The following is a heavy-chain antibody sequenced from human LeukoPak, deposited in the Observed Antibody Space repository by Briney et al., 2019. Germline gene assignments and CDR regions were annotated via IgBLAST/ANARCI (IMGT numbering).Heavy chain of an antibody. V-gene: IGHV1-69*13. D-gene: IGHD3-3*01. CDR1: GGTFSSYA. CDR2: IIPIFGTA. CDR3: ARDLRYYDFWSGYFPNHYYYMDV. J-gene: IGHJ6*03. Sequence: EASVKVSCKASGGTFSSYAISWVRQAPGQGLEWMGGIIPIFGTANYAQKFQGRVTITADESTSTAYMELSSLRSEDTAVYYCARDLRYYDFWSGYFPNHYYYMDVWGKGTTVTVSS.